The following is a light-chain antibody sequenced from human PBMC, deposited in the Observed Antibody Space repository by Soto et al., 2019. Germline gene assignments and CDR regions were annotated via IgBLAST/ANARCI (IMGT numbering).Light chain of an antibody. CDR1: QSVSIN. J-gene: IGKJ1*01. Sequence: EIVMTQSPATLSVSPGERSTLSCRASQSVSINLAWYQQKPGQAPRLLIYGASTRATGIPARFSGSGSGTEFTLTISSLQSEDFAVYYCQQYNNWPPWTFSQGTKVDI. CDR2: GAS. V-gene: IGKV3-15*01. CDR3: QQYNNWPPWT.